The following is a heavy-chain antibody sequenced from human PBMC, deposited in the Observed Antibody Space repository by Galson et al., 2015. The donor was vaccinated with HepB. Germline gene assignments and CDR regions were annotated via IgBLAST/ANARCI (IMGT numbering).Heavy chain of an antibody. CDR2: ISSRSSYV. V-gene: IGHV3-21*06. J-gene: IGHJ6*03. CDR1: GFTFSRHS. D-gene: IGHD1-1*01. CDR3: ARDGRGTENSYYYYMDV. Sequence: SLRLSCAASGFTFSRHSMNWVRQVPGKGLEWVSSISSRSSYVYYTDSVKGRFTISRDNAKNSLYLQMNSLRVEDTAVYYCARDGRGTENSYYYYMDVWGEGTTVAVSS.